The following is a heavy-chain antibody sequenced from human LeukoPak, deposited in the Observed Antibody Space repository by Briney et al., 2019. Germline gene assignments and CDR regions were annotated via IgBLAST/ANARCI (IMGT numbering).Heavy chain of an antibody. CDR3: ARGQTLTF. V-gene: IGHV3-13*01. CDR2: IGTAGDT. Sequence: GGSLRLSCAASGFTFSSYDMHWVRQATGKGLEWVSVIGTAGDTYYPGSVKGRFTISRENAKNSLYLQMNSLRAEDTGVYFCARGQTLTFWGQGTLVTVSS. CDR1: GFTFSSYD. J-gene: IGHJ4*02.